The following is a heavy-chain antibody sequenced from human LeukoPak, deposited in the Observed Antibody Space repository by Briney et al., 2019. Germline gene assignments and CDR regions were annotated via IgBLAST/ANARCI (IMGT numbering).Heavy chain of an antibody. Sequence: GESLKISCQGAGYIFKNHWIGWVRQMPGKGLEWMGIIYPSDSDIRYSPSFQGQVTMSADRSISTAYLQWSSLKASDTAIYYCAKGAGFGDRYGVDVWGQGTTVTVSS. CDR2: IYPSDSDI. J-gene: IGHJ6*02. CDR1: GYIFKNHW. D-gene: IGHD2-21*02. V-gene: IGHV5-51*01. CDR3: AKGAGFGDRYGVDV.